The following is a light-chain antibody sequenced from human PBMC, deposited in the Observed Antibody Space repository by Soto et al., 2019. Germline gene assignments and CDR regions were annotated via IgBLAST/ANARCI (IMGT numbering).Light chain of an antibody. CDR1: QSFSTW. CDR3: QQYNSYPWT. Sequence: DIQMTQSPSSLSASVGDRVTITCRASQSFSTWLAWYQRKPGKVPKLLIYDASSLESGVPSRFSGSGSGTEFTLTISSLQPDDFATYYCQQYNSYPWTFGQGTKVEIK. CDR2: DAS. V-gene: IGKV1-5*01. J-gene: IGKJ1*01.